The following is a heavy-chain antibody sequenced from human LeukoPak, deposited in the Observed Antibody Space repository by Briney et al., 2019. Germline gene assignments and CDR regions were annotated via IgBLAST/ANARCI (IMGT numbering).Heavy chain of an antibody. D-gene: IGHD2-2*02. Sequence: PSETLSLTCSVSGGSISTYCWSWIRQSPGKGLEWIGYIYHNGDTNYNPSFKSRVTISVDTSKNQFSLRLMSVTAADTAIDYCARHSYTPFDYWGLGSLVTVSS. V-gene: IGHV4-59*08. CDR3: ARHSYTPFDY. CDR2: IYHNGDT. J-gene: IGHJ4*02. CDR1: GGSISTYC.